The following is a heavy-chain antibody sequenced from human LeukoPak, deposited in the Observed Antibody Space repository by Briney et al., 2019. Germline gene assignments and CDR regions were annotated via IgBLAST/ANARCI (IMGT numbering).Heavy chain of an antibody. CDR3: AKDNRRHYTSGPNPDSLH. D-gene: IGHD6-19*01. J-gene: IGHJ4*02. V-gene: IGHV3-9*01. Sequence: GGSLRLSCAGSGFIFNNHAMHWVRQPPGKGLEWVSGISWNSGTIDYADSVRGRFTISRDNAKNSLYLQMDSLRVEDTAFYYCAKDNRRHYTSGPNPDSLHWGQGALVTVSS. CDR2: ISWNSGTI. CDR1: GFIFNNHA.